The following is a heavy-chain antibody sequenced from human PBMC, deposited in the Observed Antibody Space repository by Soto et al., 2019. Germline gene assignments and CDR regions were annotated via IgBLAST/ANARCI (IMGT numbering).Heavy chain of an antibody. CDR1: GYTFTSYG. D-gene: IGHD2-15*01. J-gene: IGHJ6*03. V-gene: IGHV1-18*01. CDR3: ARVQNCGGGSCYFYSYYYMDV. CDR2: ISAYNGNT. Sequence: ASVKVSCKASGYTFTSYGISWVRQAPRQGLEWMGWISAYNGNTNYAQKLQGRVTMTTDTSTSTAYMELRSLRSDDTAVYYCARVQNCGGGSCYFYSYYYMDVGGKGTKVT.